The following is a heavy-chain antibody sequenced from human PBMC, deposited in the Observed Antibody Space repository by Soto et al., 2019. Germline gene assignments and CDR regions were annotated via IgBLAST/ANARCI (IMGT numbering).Heavy chain of an antibody. CDR1: GITFTTYG. CDR3: AREQEKWFDP. CDR2: ISAYTGNT. J-gene: IGHJ5*02. V-gene: IGHV1-18*04. Sequence: QVQLVQSGAEVKKPGASVKVSCKASGITFTTYGFTWVRQAPGQGLEWMGWISAYTGNTNYAQKFQGRVTMTTDTATSTAYMELRSLRSDDTAVYYCAREQEKWFDPWGQGTLVTVSS.